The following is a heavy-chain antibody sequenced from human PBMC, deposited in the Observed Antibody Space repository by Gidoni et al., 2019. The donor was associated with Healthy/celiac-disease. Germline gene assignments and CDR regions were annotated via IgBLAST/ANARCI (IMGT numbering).Heavy chain of an antibody. Sequence: EVQLVESGGGLVQPGRSLRLSCSASGFTFDDYAMHWVRQAPGKGLEWVSGISWNSGSIGYADSVKGRFTISRDNAKNSLYLQMNSLRAEDTALYYCAKDMGEFLEWLFLDYWGHGTLVTVSS. CDR1: GFTFDDYA. J-gene: IGHJ4*01. CDR3: AKDMGEFLEWLFLDY. CDR2: ISWNSGSI. D-gene: IGHD3-3*01. V-gene: IGHV3-9*01.